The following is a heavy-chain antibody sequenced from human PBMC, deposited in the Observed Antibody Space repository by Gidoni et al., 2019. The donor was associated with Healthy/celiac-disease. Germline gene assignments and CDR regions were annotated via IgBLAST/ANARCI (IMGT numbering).Heavy chain of an antibody. Sequence: EVQLVESGGGLVQPGGSLRLSCSASGFTFCSYAMHWVRQAQGKGLEYVSAISSNGGSTYYADSVKGRFTISRDNSKNTLYLQMSSLRAEDTAVYYCVKGRDTAMVTTFDYWGQGTLVTVSS. J-gene: IGHJ4*02. CDR1: GFTFCSYA. V-gene: IGHV3-64D*06. CDR3: VKGRDTAMVTTFDY. D-gene: IGHD5-18*01. CDR2: ISSNGGST.